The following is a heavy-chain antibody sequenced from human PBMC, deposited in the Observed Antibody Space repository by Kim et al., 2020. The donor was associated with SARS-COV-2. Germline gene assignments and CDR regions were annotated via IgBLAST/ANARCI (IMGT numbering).Heavy chain of an antibody. J-gene: IGHJ4*02. V-gene: IGHV7-4-1*02. Sequence: GNPTYATGFTGRFVFSLDTSVRTAYLQISGLKAEDTAVYYCARKFGPVDYWGQGTLVTVSS. D-gene: IGHD3-16*01. CDR3: ARKFGPVDY. CDR2: GNP.